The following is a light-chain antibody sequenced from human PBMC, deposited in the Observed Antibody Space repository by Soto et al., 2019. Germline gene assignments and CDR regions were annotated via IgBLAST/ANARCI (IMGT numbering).Light chain of an antibody. CDR1: QSVSSN. J-gene: IGKJ5*01. CDR2: GAS. CDR3: QQYGSSPIT. Sequence: EIVMTQSPATLSVSPGERATLSCRASQSVSSNLAWYQQKPGQAPRLLIYGASTRATGIPARFRGSGSGTDFTLTISRLEPEDFAVYYCQQYGSSPITFGQGTRLEIK. V-gene: IGKV3-15*01.